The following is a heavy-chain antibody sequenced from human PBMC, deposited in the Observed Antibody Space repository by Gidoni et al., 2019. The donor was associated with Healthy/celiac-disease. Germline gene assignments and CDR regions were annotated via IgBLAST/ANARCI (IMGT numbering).Heavy chain of an antibody. V-gene: IGHV1-18*01. J-gene: IGHJ6*02. CDR1: GYTFTSYG. D-gene: IGHD3-3*01. Sequence: QVQLVQSGAEVKKPGASVKVSCKASGYTFTSYGISWVRQAPGQGLEWMGWISAYNGNTNYAQKLQGRVTMTTDTSTSTAYMELRSLRSDDTAVYYCARETITIFGVVTPYYYYGMDVWGQGTTVTVSS. CDR3: ARETITIFGVVTPYYYYGMDV. CDR2: ISAYNGNT.